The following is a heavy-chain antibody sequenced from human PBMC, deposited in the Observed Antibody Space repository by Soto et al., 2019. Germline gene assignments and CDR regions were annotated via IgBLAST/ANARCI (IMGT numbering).Heavy chain of an antibody. CDR1: GFTFSSYG. V-gene: IGHV3-30*18. Sequence: GGSLRLSCAASGFTFSSYGMHWVRQAPGEGLEWVAVISYDGSNKYYADSVKGRFTISRDNSKNTLYLQMNSLRAEDTAVYYCAKDWSNYMLRWGYYGMDVWGQGTTVTVSS. J-gene: IGHJ6*02. CDR3: AKDWSNYMLRWGYYGMDV. CDR2: ISYDGSNK. D-gene: IGHD4-4*01.